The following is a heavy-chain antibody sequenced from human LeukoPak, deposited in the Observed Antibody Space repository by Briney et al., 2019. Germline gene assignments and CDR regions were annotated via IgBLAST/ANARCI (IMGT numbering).Heavy chain of an antibody. J-gene: IGHJ4*02. D-gene: IGHD2-21*01. CDR1: GFTFSSFG. Sequence: GGSLRLSCAASGFTFSSFGMHWVRQAPGKGLEWVAFIRNDGSTKYYADSVKGRFTISRDNSKNTLYLQMNSLRSEDTAVYYCAKDPFHRHCGGDCYLVFDYWGQGTLVTVSS. CDR3: AKDPFHRHCGGDCYLVFDY. CDR2: IRNDGSTK. V-gene: IGHV3-30*02.